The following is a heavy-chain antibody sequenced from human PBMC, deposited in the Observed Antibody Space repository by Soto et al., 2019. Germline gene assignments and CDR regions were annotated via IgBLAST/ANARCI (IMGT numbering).Heavy chain of an antibody. CDR1: GGSISSSSYY. Sequence: PSETLSLTCTVSGGSISSSSYYWGWIRQPPGKGLEWIGSIYYSGSTYYNSPLKSRVTISVDTSKNQFSLKLSSVTAADTAVFYCARHAYDILTGYLAWLDPWGQGNLVTVSS. D-gene: IGHD3-9*01. J-gene: IGHJ5*02. CDR3: ARHAYDILTGYLAWLDP. CDR2: IYYSGST. V-gene: IGHV4-39*01.